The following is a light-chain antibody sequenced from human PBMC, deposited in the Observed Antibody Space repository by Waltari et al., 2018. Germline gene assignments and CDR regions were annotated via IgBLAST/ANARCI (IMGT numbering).Light chain of an antibody. CDR1: QSISRW. Sequence: QITHSPSTVSASVRDSVTITCRASQSISRWLAWYQQKPRKAPKLLIHKASSLQSGVPSRFSGSGSGTEFTLNITILQPDDFATYSCQHYNSFSALFTFGPGTQVDIK. V-gene: IGKV1-5*03. CDR2: KAS. J-gene: IGKJ3*01. CDR3: QHYNSFSALFT.